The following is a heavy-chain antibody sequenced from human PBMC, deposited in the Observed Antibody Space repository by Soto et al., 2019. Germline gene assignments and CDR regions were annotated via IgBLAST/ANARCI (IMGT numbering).Heavy chain of an antibody. CDR2: INPNSGGT. Sequence: QVQLVQSGAEVKKPGASVKVSCKASGYTFTGYYMHWVRQAPGQGLEWMGWINPNSGGTNYAQKFQGWVTMTRETSISTAYMELSRLRSDDTAVYYCARDYCSSTSCPFDYWGQGTLVTVSS. J-gene: IGHJ4*02. CDR1: GYTFTGYY. CDR3: ARDYCSSTSCPFDY. V-gene: IGHV1-2*04. D-gene: IGHD2-2*01.